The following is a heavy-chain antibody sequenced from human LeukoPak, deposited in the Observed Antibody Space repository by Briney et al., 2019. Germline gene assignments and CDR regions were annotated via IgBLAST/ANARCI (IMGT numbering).Heavy chain of an antibody. CDR2: LYHSGST. V-gene: IGHV4-38-2*02. J-gene: IGHJ4*02. D-gene: IGHD6-13*01. CDR3: ARDSSARYSSSWYVVGDFDY. CDR1: GYSISTNNY. Sequence: SETLSLTCTVSGYSISTNNYWGWIRQPPGKGLEWIGSLYHSGSTYYNPSLKSRVTISVDTSKNQFSLRMNSLTASDTAVYYCARDSSARYSSSWYVVGDFDYWGQGTPVTVSS.